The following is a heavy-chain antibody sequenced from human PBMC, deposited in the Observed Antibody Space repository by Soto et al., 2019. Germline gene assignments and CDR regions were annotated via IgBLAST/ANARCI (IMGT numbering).Heavy chain of an antibody. CDR3: ARDGSYGANDAFDI. Sequence: SETLSLTCTVSGCSISSGDYYWSWIRQPPGKGLEWIGYIYYSGSTYYNPSLKSRVTISVDTSKNQFSLKLSSVTAADTAVYYCARDGSYGANDAFDIWGQGTMVTVSS. D-gene: IGHD5-18*01. CDR2: IYYSGST. J-gene: IGHJ3*02. V-gene: IGHV4-30-4*01. CDR1: GCSISSGDYY.